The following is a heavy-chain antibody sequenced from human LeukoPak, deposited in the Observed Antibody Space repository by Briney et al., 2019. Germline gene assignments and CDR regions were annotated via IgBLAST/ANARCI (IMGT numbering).Heavy chain of an antibody. CDR2: IYYSGST. CDR1: GGSISSYY. V-gene: IGHV4-59*08. D-gene: IGHD5-24*01. J-gene: IGHJ4*02. CDR3: ARLTRDGYNSHFDY. Sequence: SETLSLTCTVSGGSISSYYWSWIRQPPGKGLEWIGYIYYSGSTNYNPSLKSRVTISVDTSKNQFSLKLSSVTAADTAVYYCARLTRDGYNSHFDYWGQGTLVTVSS.